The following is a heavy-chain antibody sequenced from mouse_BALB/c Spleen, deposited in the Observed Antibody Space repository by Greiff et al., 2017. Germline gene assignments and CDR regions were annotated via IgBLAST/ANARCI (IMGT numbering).Heavy chain of an antibody. D-gene: IGHD1-1*01. CDR2: ISSGGSYT. J-gene: IGHJ2*01. Sequence: EVMLVESGGGLVKPGGSLKLSCAASGFTFSSYAMSWVRQSPEKRLEWVAEISSGGSYTYYPDTVTGRFTISRANAKNTLYLEMSSLRSEDTAMYYCATLITTGFDYWGQGTTLTVSS. V-gene: IGHV5-9-4*01. CDR1: GFTFSSYA. CDR3: ATLITTGFDY.